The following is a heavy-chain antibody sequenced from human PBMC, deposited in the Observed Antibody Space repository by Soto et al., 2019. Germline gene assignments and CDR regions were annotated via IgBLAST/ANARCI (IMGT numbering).Heavy chain of an antibody. CDR2: IYHSGST. CDR1: GGSISSSNW. J-gene: IGHJ4*01. CDR3: ARLGDYYQAFDY. V-gene: IGHV4-4*02. D-gene: IGHD3-22*01. Sequence: SETLSLTCAVSGGSISSSNWWSWVRQPPGKGLEWIGEIYHSGSTNYNPSLRSRVTISVDKSKNQFSLKLSSVTAADTAVYYCARLGDYYQAFDYWGHGTLVTVSS.